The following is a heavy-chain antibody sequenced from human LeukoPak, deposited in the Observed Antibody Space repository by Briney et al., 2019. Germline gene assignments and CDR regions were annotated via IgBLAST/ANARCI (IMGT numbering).Heavy chain of an antibody. D-gene: IGHD6-13*01. CDR2: ISSSGSTI. J-gene: IGHJ4*02. V-gene: IGHV3-48*04. Sequence: PGGSLRLSCAASGFTFSSYSMNWVRQAPGKGLEWVSYISSSGSTIYYADSVKGRFTISRDNAKNSLYLQMNSLRAEDTAVYYCARPRGERGYSSSWEIDYWGQGTLVTVSS. CDR1: GFTFSSYS. CDR3: ARPRGERGYSSSWEIDY.